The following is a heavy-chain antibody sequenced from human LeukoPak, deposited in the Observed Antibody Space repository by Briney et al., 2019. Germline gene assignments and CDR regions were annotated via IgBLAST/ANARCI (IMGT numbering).Heavy chain of an antibody. CDR1: GGSISSYY. V-gene: IGHV4-59*06. J-gene: IGHJ6*02. Sequence: SETLSLTCTVSGGSISSYYWSWIRQPPGKGLEWIGYIYYSGSTYYNPSLKSRVTISVDASKNQFSLNLSSVTAADTAVYYCVRAFGSGTPIKFGMDVWGQGTTVTVSS. D-gene: IGHD3-10*01. CDR2: IYYSGST. CDR3: VRAFGSGTPIKFGMDV.